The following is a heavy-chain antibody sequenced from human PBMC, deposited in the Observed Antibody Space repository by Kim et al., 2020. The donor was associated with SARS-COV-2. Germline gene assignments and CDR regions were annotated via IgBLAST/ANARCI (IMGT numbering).Heavy chain of an antibody. V-gene: IGHV3-48*03. CDR3: ASGWPGVTATGPFQH. CDR1: GFTFSSYE. Sequence: GGSLRLSCVASGFTFSSYEMNWVRQAPGKGLEWISYLTGSGSSIYYADSVKGRFTISRDNAKNSVFLQMNSLRAEDTAVYYCASGWPGVTATGPFQHWGQGTLVTVSS. CDR2: LTGSGSSI. J-gene: IGHJ1*01. D-gene: IGHD6-13*01.